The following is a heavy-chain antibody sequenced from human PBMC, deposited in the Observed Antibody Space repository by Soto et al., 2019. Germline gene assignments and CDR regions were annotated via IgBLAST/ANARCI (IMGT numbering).Heavy chain of an antibody. CDR3: ARRYSSSSYYYYMDV. CDR2: IWYDGSNK. Sequence: GGSLRLSCAASGFTFSSYGMHWVRQAPGKGLEWVAVIWYDGSNKYYADSVKGRFTISRDNSKNTLYLQMNSLRAEDTAVYYCARRYSSSSYYYYMDVWGKGTTVTVSS. V-gene: IGHV3-33*01. J-gene: IGHJ6*03. D-gene: IGHD6-6*01. CDR1: GFTFSSYG.